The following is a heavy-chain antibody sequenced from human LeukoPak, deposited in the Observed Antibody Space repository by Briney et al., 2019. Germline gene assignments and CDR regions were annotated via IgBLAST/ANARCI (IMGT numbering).Heavy chain of an antibody. V-gene: IGHV4-61*02. J-gene: IGHJ4*02. Sequence: SETLSLTCTVSGGSISSGSYYWSWIRQPAGKGLEWIGRIYTSGSTNYNPSLKSRVTISVDTSKNQFSLKLSSVTAADTAVYYCARASPGIAAAGTIDWGQGTLVTVSS. D-gene: IGHD6-13*01. CDR3: ARASPGIAAAGTID. CDR2: IYTSGST. CDR1: GGSISSGSYY.